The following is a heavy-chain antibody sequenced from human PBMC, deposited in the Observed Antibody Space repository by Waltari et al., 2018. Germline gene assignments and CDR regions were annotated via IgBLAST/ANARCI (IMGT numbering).Heavy chain of an antibody. CDR2: ISSSSSYI. J-gene: IGHJ4*02. D-gene: IGHD1-1*01. V-gene: IGHV3-21*01. Sequence: EVQLVESGGGLVKPGGSLSLSCAASGFTFSSHSMNWVRQAPGKWLEWVSSISSSSSYIYYADSVKGRFTISRDNAKNSLYLQMNSLRAEDTAVYYCARVPFRRLEPRPFDYWGQGTLVTVSS. CDR1: GFTFSSHS. CDR3: ARVPFRRLEPRPFDY.